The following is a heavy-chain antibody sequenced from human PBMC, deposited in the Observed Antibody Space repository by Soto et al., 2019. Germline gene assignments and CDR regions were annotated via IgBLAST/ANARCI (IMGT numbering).Heavy chain of an antibody. CDR1: GGSLSGNL. CDR2: INHRGNT. Sequence: QVQLQQWGAGLLKPSETLSLTCAVYGGSLSGNLWSWIRQPPGKGLEWIAEINHRGNTNYNPSLKSRVAISVSTSKYQFSLKLNSVTAADTAVYYCARGEFGVNYCSGTSSYCAVDMWGQGTRVTVSS. V-gene: IGHV4-34*01. CDR3: ARGEFGVNYCSGTSSYCAVDM. J-gene: IGHJ3*02. D-gene: IGHD2-2*01.